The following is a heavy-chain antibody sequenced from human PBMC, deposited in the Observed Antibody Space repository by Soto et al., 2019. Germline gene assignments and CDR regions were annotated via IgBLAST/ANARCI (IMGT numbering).Heavy chain of an antibody. CDR3: ARHSPLLFLGVVAAEDYYGMDV. CDR2: IDPSDSYT. V-gene: IGHV5-10-1*01. CDR1: GYSFTIYC. J-gene: IGHJ6*02. Sequence: GESLKISCNGSGYSFTIYCISWVGQMPGKGLDWMGRIDPSDSYTNYSPSFQGHVTISADKSISTAYLQWSSLKASDTAMYYCARHSPLLFLGVVAAEDYYGMDVWGQGTTVTVSS. D-gene: IGHD2-15*01.